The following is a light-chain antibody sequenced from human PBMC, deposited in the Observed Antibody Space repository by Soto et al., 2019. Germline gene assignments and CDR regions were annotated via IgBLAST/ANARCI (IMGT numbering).Light chain of an antibody. CDR3: QKYNSAPAWT. J-gene: IGKJ1*01. CDR2: AAS. Sequence: DIQMTQSPSSLSASVGDRVTITCRASQGISDYLARYQQKPGKVPKLLIFAASTLQSGVPSRFSGSGSGTEFTLTISSLQPEDVATYYCQKYNSAPAWTFGQGTKV. V-gene: IGKV1-27*01. CDR1: QGISDY.